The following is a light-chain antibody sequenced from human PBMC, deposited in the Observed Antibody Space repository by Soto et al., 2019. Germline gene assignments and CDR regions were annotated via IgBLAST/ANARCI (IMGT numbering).Light chain of an antibody. V-gene: IGKV1-5*01. Sequence: DIQMTEVPSTQSTSVGDRVTVAFLASQSISSWLAWYQQKPGKAPKLLIYDASSLESGVPSRFSGSGSGTEFTLTISSLQPDDFATYYCQQYNSYRTFGQGTRLEI. CDR3: QQYNSYRT. J-gene: IGKJ5*01. CDR2: DAS. CDR1: QSISSW.